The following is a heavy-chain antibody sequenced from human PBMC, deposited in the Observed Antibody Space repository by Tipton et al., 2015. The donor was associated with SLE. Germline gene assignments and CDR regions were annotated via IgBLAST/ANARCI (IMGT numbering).Heavy chain of an antibody. V-gene: IGHV4-34*01. Sequence: TLSLTCAVYGGSFRGYYWSWIRQPPGQGLEWIGSIYYTGSTYYNPSLKSRVTVSVDTSKNQFSLKLTSVTAADTAVYYCARGGVVPAAIGEAESPLGSSDPWGQGTLVTVSA. J-gene: IGHJ5*02. CDR3: ARGGVVPAAIGEAESPLGSSDP. CDR1: GGSFRGYY. D-gene: IGHD2-2*01. CDR2: IYYTGST.